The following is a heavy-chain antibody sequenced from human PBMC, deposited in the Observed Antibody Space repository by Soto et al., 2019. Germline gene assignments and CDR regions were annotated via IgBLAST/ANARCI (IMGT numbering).Heavy chain of an antibody. CDR1: GYSFTSYW. D-gene: IGHD5-12*01. CDR3: ASQEMATKNVDAFDI. V-gene: IGHV5-51*01. J-gene: IGHJ3*02. Sequence: GASLKISCKGSGYSFTSYWSGWVRQMPGKGLEWMGIIYPGDSDTRYSPSFQGQVTISADKSISTAYLQWSSLKASDTAMYYCASQEMATKNVDAFDIWGQGTMVTVSS. CDR2: IYPGDSDT.